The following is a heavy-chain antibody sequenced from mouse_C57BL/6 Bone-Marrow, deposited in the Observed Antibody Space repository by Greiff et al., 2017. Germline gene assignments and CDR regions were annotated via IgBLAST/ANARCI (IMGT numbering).Heavy chain of an antibody. CDR1: GFTFSSYG. CDR2: ISSGGSYT. V-gene: IGHV5-6*01. D-gene: IGHD2-1*01. J-gene: IGHJ1*03. Sequence: DVQLVESGGDLVKPGGSLKLSCAASGFTFSSYGMSWVRQTPDKRLEWVATISSGGSYTYYPDSVKGRFTISRDNAKNTLDLQMSSLKSADTAKYYCARLGIYYGNYWYFDVGGTGTTVTVSS. CDR3: ARLGIYYGNYWYFDV.